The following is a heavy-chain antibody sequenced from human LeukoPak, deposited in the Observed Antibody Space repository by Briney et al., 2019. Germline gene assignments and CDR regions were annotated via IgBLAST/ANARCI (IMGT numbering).Heavy chain of an antibody. V-gene: IGHV1-18*01. Sequence: GASVKVSCKTSGYTFTNYDIYWVRQAPGQGLECMGWISGYTGDTKYAQILQGRFTVTTDTSTSTAYMELRSLTYDDTAVYYCARVRYRLAETYIDYWGQGTLVTVSS. CDR1: GYTFTNYD. CDR2: ISGYTGDT. CDR3: ARVRYRLAETYIDY. J-gene: IGHJ4*02. D-gene: IGHD3-16*01.